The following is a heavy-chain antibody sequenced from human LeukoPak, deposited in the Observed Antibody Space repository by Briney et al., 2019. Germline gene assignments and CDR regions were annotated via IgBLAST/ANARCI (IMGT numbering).Heavy chain of an antibody. J-gene: IGHJ5*02. CDR3: ASFFYSGSGSYRWRSSNWFDP. CDR1: GGSISSSTYY. D-gene: IGHD3-10*01. Sequence: SETLSLTCTVSGGSISSSTYYWGWIRQPPGEGLEWIGNIYYSGSTYYNPSLKSRVTISMDTSKNQFSLKLTSVTAADTAVYYCASFFYSGSGSYRWRSSNWFDPWGQGTLVTVSS. CDR2: IYYSGST. V-gene: IGHV4-39*07.